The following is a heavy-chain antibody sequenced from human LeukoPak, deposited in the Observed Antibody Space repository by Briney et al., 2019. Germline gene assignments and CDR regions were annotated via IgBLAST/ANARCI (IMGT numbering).Heavy chain of an antibody. V-gene: IGHV3-15*01. Sequence: PGGSLRLSCAASGFTFSNAWMSWVRQAPGKGLEWVGRIKSKTDGGTTDYAAPVKGRFTISRDDSKNTLYLQMNSLKTEDTAVYYCTTEVSDDYGDYVPASYYMDVWGKGTTVTVSS. J-gene: IGHJ6*03. CDR2: IKSKTDGGTT. D-gene: IGHD4-17*01. CDR1: GFTFSNAW. CDR3: TTEVSDDYGDYVPASYYMDV.